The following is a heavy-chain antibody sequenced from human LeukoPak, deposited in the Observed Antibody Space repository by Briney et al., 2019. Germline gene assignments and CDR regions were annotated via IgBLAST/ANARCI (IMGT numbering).Heavy chain of an antibody. CDR1: GGSFGGYY. J-gene: IGHJ4*02. CDR3: ARGGYFDSSGYPNPLDY. D-gene: IGHD3-22*01. V-gene: IGHV4-34*01. Sequence: PSETLSLTCAVYGGSFGGYYWTWIRQPPGKGPEWIGEINHSGSTNYNPSLKRRVFMSVDTAKNQFSLKLNSVSAADTAVYYCARGGYFDSSGYPNPLDYWGQGTLVTVSS. CDR2: INHSGST.